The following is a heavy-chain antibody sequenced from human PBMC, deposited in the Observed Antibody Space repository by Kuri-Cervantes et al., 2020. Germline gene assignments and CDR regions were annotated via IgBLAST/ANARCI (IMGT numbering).Heavy chain of an antibody. CDR1: GIIFSSYA. CDR2: IKQDGSEK. V-gene: IGHV3-7*01. CDR3: ARGRITIFGVVTYYFDY. Sequence: GESLKISCAASGIIFSSYAMSWVRQAPGKGLEWVANIKQDGSEKYYVDSVKGRFTISRDNAKNSLYLQMNSLRAEDTAVYYCARGRITIFGVVTYYFDYWGQGTLVTVSS. J-gene: IGHJ4*02. D-gene: IGHD3-3*01.